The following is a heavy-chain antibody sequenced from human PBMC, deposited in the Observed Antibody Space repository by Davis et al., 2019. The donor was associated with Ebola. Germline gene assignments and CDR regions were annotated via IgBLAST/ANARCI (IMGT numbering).Heavy chain of an antibody. Sequence: SETLSLTCTVSGGSISRHYWSWIRQPPGKGLEWIGEIYYSGSTSYNPSLKSRVTISLDTSKNQFSLKLSSVTAADAAMYYCARDRGFDPWGQGTLVTVSS. CDR1: GGSISRHY. J-gene: IGHJ5*02. CDR3: ARDRGFDP. CDR2: IYYSGST. V-gene: IGHV4-59*11. D-gene: IGHD5-24*01.